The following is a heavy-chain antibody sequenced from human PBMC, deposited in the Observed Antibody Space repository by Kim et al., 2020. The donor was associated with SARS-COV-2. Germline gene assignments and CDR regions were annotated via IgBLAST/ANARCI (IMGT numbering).Heavy chain of an antibody. D-gene: IGHD2-21*01. J-gene: IGHJ1*01. Sequence: GGSLRLSCTTSGFTFTGYAMRWVRQAPGKGLEWVAGIAGSGSTTFYADSVKGRFTISRDISKNTLYLQMDSLRADDTAVYYCVKGVCGWIRDDGGLGT. CDR2: IAGSGSTT. V-gene: IGHV3-23*01. CDR3: VKGVCGWIRDD. CDR1: GFTFTGYA.